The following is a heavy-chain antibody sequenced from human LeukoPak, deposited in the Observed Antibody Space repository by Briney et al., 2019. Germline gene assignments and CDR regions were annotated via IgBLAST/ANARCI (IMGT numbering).Heavy chain of an antibody. CDR1: GFTVSSNY. Sequence: GGSLRLSCAASGFTVSSNYMSWVRQAPGKGLEWVSVIYSGGSTYYADSVRGRFSISRDNSKNTLYLQMNSLRAEDTAVYYCATPAYPVGNDSWGQGTLVTVSS. CDR3: ATPAYPVGNDS. J-gene: IGHJ4*02. V-gene: IGHV3-53*01. D-gene: IGHD1-14*01. CDR2: IYSGGST.